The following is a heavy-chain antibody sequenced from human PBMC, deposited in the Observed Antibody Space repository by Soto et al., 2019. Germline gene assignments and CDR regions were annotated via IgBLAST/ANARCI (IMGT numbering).Heavy chain of an antibody. CDR2: IYYSGIT. Sequence: SETLSLACTVSGGSISSYYWSWIRQPPGKGLEWIGYIYYSGITNYNPSLKSRVTISVDTSKNQFSLKLSSVTAADTAVYYCARWGRYSYGRTFDIWGQGTMVTV. J-gene: IGHJ3*02. CDR1: GGSISSYY. D-gene: IGHD5-18*01. CDR3: ARWGRYSYGRTFDI. V-gene: IGHV4-59*01.